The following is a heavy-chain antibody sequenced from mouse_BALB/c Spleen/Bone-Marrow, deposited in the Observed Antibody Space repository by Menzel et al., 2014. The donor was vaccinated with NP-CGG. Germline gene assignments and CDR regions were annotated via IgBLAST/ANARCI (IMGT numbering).Heavy chain of an antibody. V-gene: IGHV1-54*01. CDR2: INPGSGGT. CDR3: AGRDYSFAY. CDR1: GYAFTNYL. D-gene: IGHD2-13*01. J-gene: IGHJ3*01. Sequence: QVQLQQSGAELVRPGTSVKVSCKASGYAFTNYLIEWVKQRPGQGLEWIGVINPGSGGTNYNEKFKGKATLTADKSSSTAYMQLSSLTSDDSAVYFCAGRDYSFAYWGQGTLVTVSA.